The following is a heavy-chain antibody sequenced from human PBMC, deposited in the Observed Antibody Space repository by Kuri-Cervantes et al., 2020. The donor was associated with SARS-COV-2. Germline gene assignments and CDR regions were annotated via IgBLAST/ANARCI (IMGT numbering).Heavy chain of an antibody. D-gene: IGHD2-21*01. CDR3: YCAPKEGFDS. J-gene: IGHJ4*02. V-gene: IGHV1-8*02. CDR2: MNPNSGNT. CDR1: GGTFSSYT. Sequence: ASVKVSCKASGGTFSSYTISWVRQATGQGLEWMGWMNPNSGNTGYAQKFQGRVTMTRDISTSTVYMELSSLTSEDTAIYYCYCAPKEGFDSWGQGTLVTVSS.